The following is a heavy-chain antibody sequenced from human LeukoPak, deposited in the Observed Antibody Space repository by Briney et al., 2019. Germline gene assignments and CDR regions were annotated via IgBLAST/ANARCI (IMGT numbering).Heavy chain of an antibody. J-gene: IGHJ4*02. CDR2: ISVGAEYI. Sequence: GGSLRLSCAASGFTFSTYVMNCFRQAPGKGLEWVSTISVGAEYIFYADSVKGRFTISRDDSNNALYLQMHSLRAEDTALYYCASGPPILKYFEYWGQGTLVTVSS. D-gene: IGHD3-3*01. CDR3: ASGPPILKYFEY. CDR1: GFTFSTYV. V-gene: IGHV3-23*01.